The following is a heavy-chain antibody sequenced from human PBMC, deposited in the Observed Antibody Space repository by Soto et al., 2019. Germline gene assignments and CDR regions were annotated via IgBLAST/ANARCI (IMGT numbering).Heavy chain of an antibody. CDR2: INNVVGT. CDR3: ATSSDWSPLLDY. J-gene: IGHJ4*02. Sequence: ASVKVSCKAAQYTFTNYYLHCVRQAPGQRPEWMGWINNVVGTIYAQKFHGKLTMTGDTSITTAYMELSRLSSDDTAFYYCATSSDWSPLLDYWGQGPLVTVSS. CDR1: QYTFTNYY. D-gene: IGHD6-19*01. V-gene: IGHV1-2*02.